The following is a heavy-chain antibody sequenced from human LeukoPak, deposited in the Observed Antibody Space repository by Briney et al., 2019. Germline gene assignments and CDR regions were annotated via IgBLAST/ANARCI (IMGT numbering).Heavy chain of an antibody. D-gene: IGHD1-26*01. J-gene: IGHJ4*02. CDR3: TRGRGGSYLY. Sequence: GGSLRLSCTASGFTFGDYAMSWVRQAPGKGLEWVGFIRSKGYGETTEYAASVKGRFTISRDDSKSIAYLQMNSLKTEDTAVYYCTRGRGGSYLYWGQGTLVTVSS. CDR1: GFTFGDYA. CDR2: IRSKGYGETT. V-gene: IGHV3-49*04.